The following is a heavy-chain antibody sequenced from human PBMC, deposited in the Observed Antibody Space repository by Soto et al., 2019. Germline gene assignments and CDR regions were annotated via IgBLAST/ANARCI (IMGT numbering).Heavy chain of an antibody. CDR2: MNPNCPNT. CDR3: ATRFKTRFLEWLFDYGIDV. CDR1: GYTFTRYD. D-gene: IGHD3-3*01. J-gene: IGHJ6*02. Sequence: ASVKVSCKASGYTFTRYDINWVGQATGKERDRMGLMNPNCPNTDYAQKFHATVTMSRITSISTAYMELSSLRSEDTAVYYSATRFKTRFLEWLFDYGIDVWGQGTTVTVSS. V-gene: IGHV1-8*01.